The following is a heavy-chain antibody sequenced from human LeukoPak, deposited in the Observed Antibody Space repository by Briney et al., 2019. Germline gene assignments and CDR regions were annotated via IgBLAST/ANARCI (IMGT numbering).Heavy chain of an antibody. Sequence: GGSLRLSCAASGFTFSSYAMSWVCQAPGKGLEWVSAISGSGGSTYYADSVKGRFTISRDNSKNTLYLQMNSLRAEDTAVYYCARDVLPAAIGWFDPWGQGTLVTVSS. V-gene: IGHV3-23*01. D-gene: IGHD2-2*01. CDR1: GFTFSSYA. CDR3: ARDVLPAAIGWFDP. J-gene: IGHJ5*02. CDR2: ISGSGGST.